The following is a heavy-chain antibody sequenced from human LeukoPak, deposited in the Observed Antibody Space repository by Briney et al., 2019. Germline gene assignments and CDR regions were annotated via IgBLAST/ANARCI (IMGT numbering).Heavy chain of an antibody. CDR3: AKDGAASWFGEAT. CDR2: ISYDGSNK. Sequence: GGSLRLSRAASGFTFSSYGMQWVRQAPGKGLEGVALISYDGSNKHYADSVKGRFTISRDNSKNTLYLQMNSLRAEDTAVYYCAKDGAASWFGEATWGQGTLVTVSS. J-gene: IGHJ5*02. D-gene: IGHD3-10*01. CDR1: GFTFSSYG. V-gene: IGHV3-30*18.